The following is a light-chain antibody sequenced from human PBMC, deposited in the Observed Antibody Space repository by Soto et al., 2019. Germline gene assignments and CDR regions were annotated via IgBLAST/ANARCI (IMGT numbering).Light chain of an antibody. Sequence: QSALTQPPSVSGAPGQRVSISCTGSTSNIGAPYDVHWYQHLPGTAPKLLIYGDNNRPSGVPDRFSGSKSGTSASLDITRLQAEDEADYYCQSYDISLHNYVFGTGTKVTVL. CDR2: GDN. V-gene: IGLV1-40*01. J-gene: IGLJ1*01. CDR1: TSNIGAPYD. CDR3: QSYDISLHNYV.